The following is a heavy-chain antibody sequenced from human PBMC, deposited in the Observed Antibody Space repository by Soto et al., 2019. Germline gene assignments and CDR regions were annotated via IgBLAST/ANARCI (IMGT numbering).Heavy chain of an antibody. Sequence: GGSLRLSCAASGFTFSNAWMSWVRQAPGKGLEWVGRIKSKTDGGTTDYAAPVKGRFTISRDDSKNTLYLQMNSLKTEDTAVYYCTTAYCSSNSCYRRRGIYYGMDVWGQGTTVTVSS. V-gene: IGHV3-15*01. CDR2: IKSKTDGGTT. D-gene: IGHD2-2*01. CDR3: TTAYCSSNSCYRRRGIYYGMDV. J-gene: IGHJ6*02. CDR1: GFTFSNAW.